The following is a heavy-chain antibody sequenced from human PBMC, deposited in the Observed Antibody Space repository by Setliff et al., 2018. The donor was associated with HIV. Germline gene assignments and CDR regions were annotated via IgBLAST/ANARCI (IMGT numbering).Heavy chain of an antibody. V-gene: IGHV4-34*09. D-gene: IGHD6-6*01. Sequence: TSETLSLTCAVYGGSFSGYYWTWIRQPPGKGLEWIGYIYYSGSTYYNPSLKSRVSISVDTSKNQFSLKLSSVTAADTAVYYCARGYSSSLGWFDPWGQGTLVTVSS. CDR2: IYYSGST. J-gene: IGHJ5*02. CDR1: GGSFSGYY. CDR3: ARGYSSSLGWFDP.